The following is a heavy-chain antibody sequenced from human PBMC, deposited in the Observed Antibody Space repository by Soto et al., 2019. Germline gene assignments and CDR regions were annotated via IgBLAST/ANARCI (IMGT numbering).Heavy chain of an antibody. V-gene: IGHV3-23*01. D-gene: IGHD1-1*01. CDR2: ISGSGDAT. Sequence: PGGTLRLSCAASGFTFTTYTIRWVRQGPGKGLEWLSAISGSGDATYYADSVKGRFTISRDTFKSTVYLQMNSLRAEDTALYYCANNSESRLYCRTWTGPYFDYWCPGPLLPVSS. CDR3: ANNSESRLYCRTWTGPYFDY. CDR1: GFTFTTYT. J-gene: IGHJ4*02.